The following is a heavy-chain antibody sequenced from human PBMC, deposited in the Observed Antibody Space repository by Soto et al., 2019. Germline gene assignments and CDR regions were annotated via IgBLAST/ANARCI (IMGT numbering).Heavy chain of an antibody. D-gene: IGHD5-18*01. CDR2: ISGSGGST. CDR1: GFTFSSYA. CDR3: AKGGGNPQLIDY. Sequence: EVQLLESGGGLVQPGGSLRLSCAASGFTFSSYAMSWVRQAPGKGLEWVSAISGSGGSTYYADSVKGRFTISRDNSKNPLYLQMNSLRAEDTAVYYCAKGGGNPQLIDYWGQGTLVTVSS. V-gene: IGHV3-23*01. J-gene: IGHJ4*02.